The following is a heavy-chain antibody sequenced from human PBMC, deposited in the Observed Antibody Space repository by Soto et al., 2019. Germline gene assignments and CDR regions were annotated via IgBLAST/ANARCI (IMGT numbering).Heavy chain of an antibody. CDR2: ISYDGSNK. Sequence: GGSLRLSCAASGFTFSSYAMHWVRQAPGKGLEWVAVISYDGSNKYYADSVKGRFTISRDNSKNTLYLQMNSLRAEDTAVYYCARDRFWNDCSGGSCYPNYYYYGMDVWGQGTTVTVSS. CDR3: ARDRFWNDCSGGSCYPNYYYYGMDV. J-gene: IGHJ6*02. CDR1: GFTFSSYA. V-gene: IGHV3-30-3*01. D-gene: IGHD2-15*01.